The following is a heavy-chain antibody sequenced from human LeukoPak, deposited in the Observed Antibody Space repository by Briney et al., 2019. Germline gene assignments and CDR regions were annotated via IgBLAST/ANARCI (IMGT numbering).Heavy chain of an antibody. CDR2: FSWTSGSI. CDR1: GFTFDDYA. J-gene: IGHJ6*03. V-gene: IGHV3-9*01. CDR3: AKTGRLPAATGGRYYYYYMDV. D-gene: IGHD2-2*01. Sequence: GGSLRLSCAASGFTFDDYAMHWVRQAPGKGLEWVSGFSWTSGSIAYADSVKGRFTISRDNAKNSLYLQMNSLRAEYTALYYWAKTGRLPAATGGRYYYYYMDVWGKGTTVTVSS.